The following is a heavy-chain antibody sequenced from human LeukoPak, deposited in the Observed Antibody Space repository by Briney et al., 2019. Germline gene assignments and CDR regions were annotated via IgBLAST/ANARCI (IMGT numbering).Heavy chain of an antibody. J-gene: IGHJ6*03. D-gene: IGHD3-22*01. CDR3: ARGHAIVVVRDYYMDV. CDR2: ISSSGST. Sequence: SQTLSLTCTVSTGSITSGRYYWSWIRQPAGKGLEWIGRISSSGSTNYNPSLKSRVTTSLDTSKSQFSLKLSSVTAADTAVYYCARGHAIVVVRDYYMDVWGKGTTVTVSS. CDR1: TGSITSGRYY. V-gene: IGHV4-61*02.